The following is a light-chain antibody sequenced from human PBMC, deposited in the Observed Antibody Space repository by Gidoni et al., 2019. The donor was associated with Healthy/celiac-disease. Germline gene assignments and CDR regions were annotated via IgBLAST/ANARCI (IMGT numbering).Light chain of an antibody. CDR3: QQSYSTLG. J-gene: IGKJ1*01. CDR2: AAT. Sequence: DIQMTQSPSSLSASVGDRVTMTCRASQSISSYLNWYQQKPGNAPKLLFYAATSLQSGVPSRFSGSGSGTDFTLTISSLQHEDVATYCCQQSYSTLGFGRGTKVEIK. CDR1: QSISSY. V-gene: IGKV1-39*01.